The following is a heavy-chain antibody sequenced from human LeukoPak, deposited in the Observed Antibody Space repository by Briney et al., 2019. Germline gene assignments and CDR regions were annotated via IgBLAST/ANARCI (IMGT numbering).Heavy chain of an antibody. D-gene: IGHD3-10*02. CDR1: GFTFSNAW. J-gene: IGHJ6*04. Sequence: GGSLRLSCAASGFTFSNAWMTWVRQAPGKGLEWVGRIKSKSDGGTRDYAASMKDRFIISRDDSKNTLYLQMNSLKTEDTAVYYCAELGITKIGGVWGKGTTVTISS. V-gene: IGHV3-15*01. CDR2: IKSKSDGGTR. CDR3: AELGITKIGGV.